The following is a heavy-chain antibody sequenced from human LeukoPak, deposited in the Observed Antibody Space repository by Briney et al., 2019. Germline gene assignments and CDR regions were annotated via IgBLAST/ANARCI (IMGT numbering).Heavy chain of an antibody. CDR2: ISTYNGNT. J-gene: IGHJ4*02. CDR3: ARDQIPNSSGWYQFDY. D-gene: IGHD6-19*01. CDR1: GYTFTGYG. Sequence: ASVKVSCKASGYTFTGYGINWVRQAPGQGIEWMGWISTYNGNTNYAQNLQGRVTITTDTSTSTAYMELRSLRSDDTAVYDCARDQIPNSSGWYQFDYWGQGTLVTVSS. V-gene: IGHV1-18*01.